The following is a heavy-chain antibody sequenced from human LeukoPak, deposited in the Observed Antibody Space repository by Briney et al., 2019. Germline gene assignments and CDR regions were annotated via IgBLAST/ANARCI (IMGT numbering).Heavy chain of an antibody. J-gene: IGHJ4*02. D-gene: IGHD6-19*01. CDR2: LNPNSGGT. Sequence: GASVKVSFKASGYTFTDYYIHWVRQAPGQGLEWMGWLNPNSGGTNYAEEFQGRVTMTRDTSITTAFMELSSLKSDDTAMYYCATLRRSGWYIGDWGQGTLVTVSS. V-gene: IGHV1-2*02. CDR3: ATLRRSGWYIGD. CDR1: GYTFTDYY.